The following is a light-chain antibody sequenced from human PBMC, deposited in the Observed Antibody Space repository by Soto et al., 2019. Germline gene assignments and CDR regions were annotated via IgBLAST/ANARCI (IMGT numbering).Light chain of an antibody. V-gene: IGLV1-51*02. CDR3: GKWDSSLSAGV. CDR1: SSNIANNY. J-gene: IGLJ2*01. Sequence: QSALTQPPSVSAAPGQKVAISCSGSSSNIANNYVSWYQQLPGTAPKLLIYENDKRPSGIPDRFSGSKSGTSATLGISGLQTGDEADYYCGKWDSSLSAGVFGGGTK. CDR2: END.